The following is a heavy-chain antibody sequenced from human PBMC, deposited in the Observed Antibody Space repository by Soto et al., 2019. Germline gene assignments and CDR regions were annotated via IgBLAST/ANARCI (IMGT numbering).Heavy chain of an antibody. CDR3: ARRNWNYEVGYNWFDP. D-gene: IGHD1-7*01. CDR1: GYTFTSYG. CDR2: ISAYNGNT. Sequence: ASVKVSCKASGYTFTSYGISWVRQAPGQGLEWMGWISAYNGNTNYAQKLQGRVTISVDTSKNQFSLKLSSVTAADTAVYYCARRNWNYEVGYNWFDPWGQGTLVTVSS. J-gene: IGHJ5*02. V-gene: IGHV1-18*01.